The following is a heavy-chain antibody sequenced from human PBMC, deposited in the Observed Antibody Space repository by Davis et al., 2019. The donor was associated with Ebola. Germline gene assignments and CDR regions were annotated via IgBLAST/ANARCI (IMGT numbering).Heavy chain of an antibody. Sequence: ASAKVSCKASGYTFNTYGISWVRQAPGQGLEWMGWINTYFGDTNYAQRFRGRVTMTADTSTSTAYIELGNLRFDDTAVYFCARDPKNYYYAMDVWGQGTTVTVSS. J-gene: IGHJ6*02. CDR2: INTYFGDT. CDR1: GYTFNTYG. V-gene: IGHV1-18*01. CDR3: ARDPKNYYYAMDV.